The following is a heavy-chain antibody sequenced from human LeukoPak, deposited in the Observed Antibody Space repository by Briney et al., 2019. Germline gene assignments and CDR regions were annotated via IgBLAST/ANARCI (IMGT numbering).Heavy chain of an antibody. CDR3: AKDLSGYGPYWYFDL. CDR1: GFTFSSYE. J-gene: IGHJ2*01. V-gene: IGHV3-21*04. D-gene: IGHD6-25*01. CDR2: ISSTGNYI. Sequence: GGSLRLSCAASGFTFSSYEMNWVCQAPGKGLEWVSSISSTGNYIYDAASVKGRFTISRDNSKNTLYLQMNNLRAEDSAVYYCAKDLSGYGPYWYFDLWGRGTLVTVSS.